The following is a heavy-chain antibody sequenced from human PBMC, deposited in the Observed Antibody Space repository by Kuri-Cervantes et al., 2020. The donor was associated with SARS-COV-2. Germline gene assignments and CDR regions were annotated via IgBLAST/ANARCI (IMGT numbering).Heavy chain of an antibody. CDR2: IIPLFGTT. CDR3: ARPYCSITTCYDGTFDS. CDR1: GGTFSSYA. V-gene: IGHV1-69*06. J-gene: IGHJ4*02. Sequence: SVKVSCKASGGTFSSYAVTWVRQVPGQGLEWMGRIIPLFGTTIYAEKFRGRVTLTADRSTNTAYMGLSSLRSEDTAVYYCARPYCSITTCYDGTFDSWGQGTLVTVSS. D-gene: IGHD2-2*01.